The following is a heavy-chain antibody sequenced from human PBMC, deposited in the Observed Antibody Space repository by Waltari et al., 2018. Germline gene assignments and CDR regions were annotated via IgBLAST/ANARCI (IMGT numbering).Heavy chain of an antibody. V-gene: IGHV3-30*01. D-gene: IGHD3-3*01. CDR1: GFTFRSYA. Sequence: QVQLVESGGGVVQPGRSLRLSCAASGFTFRSYAMHWVRQAPGKGLEWVAVISYDGSNKYYADSVKGRFTISRDNSKNTLYLQMNSLRAEDTAVYYCARGGFLEWLLYSRQDYFDYWGQGTLVTVSS. CDR3: ARGGFLEWLLYSRQDYFDY. J-gene: IGHJ4*02. CDR2: ISYDGSNK.